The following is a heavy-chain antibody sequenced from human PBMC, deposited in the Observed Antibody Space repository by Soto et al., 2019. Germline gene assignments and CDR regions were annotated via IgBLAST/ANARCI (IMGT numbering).Heavy chain of an antibody. V-gene: IGHV1-69*13. Sequence: ASVKVSCKASGGTFSSYAISWVRQASGQGLEWMGGIIPIFGTANYAQKFQGRVTITADESTSTAYMELSSLRSEDTAVYYCASSTTVTTLAYYYYGMDVWGQGTTVTVSS. CDR1: GGTFSSYA. D-gene: IGHD4-17*01. CDR2: IIPIFGTA. CDR3: ASSTTVTTLAYYYYGMDV. J-gene: IGHJ6*02.